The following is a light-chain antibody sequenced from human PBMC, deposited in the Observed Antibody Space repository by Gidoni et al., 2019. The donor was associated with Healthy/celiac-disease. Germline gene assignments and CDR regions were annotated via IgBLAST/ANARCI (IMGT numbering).Light chain of an antibody. CDR3: QQYYSTPRT. V-gene: IGKV4-1*01. J-gene: IGKJ2*01. Sequence: DIVMTQSPDSLAGSLGERATINCKSSQSVLYSSNNKNYLAWYQQKPGQPPKLLIYWASTRDSGVPDRFSGSGSGTDFTLTISSLQAEDVAVYYCQQYYSTPRTFXXXTKLEIK. CDR1: QSVLYSSNNKNY. CDR2: WAS.